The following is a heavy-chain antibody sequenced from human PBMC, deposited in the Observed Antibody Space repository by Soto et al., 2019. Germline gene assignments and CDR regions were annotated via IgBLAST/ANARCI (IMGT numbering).Heavy chain of an antibody. V-gene: IGHV4-4*02. D-gene: IGHD2-15*01. CDR2: VNQGGST. J-gene: IGHJ5*02. Sequence: PSETLSLTCTVSGVSISSRNFWRWVRQTPGKGLEWIGEVNQGGSTSYNPSLKSRVTISVDTSKNQFSLKLSSVTAADTAVYYCAREAPPPGYCSGGSCAWFDPWGQGTLVTVSS. CDR3: AREAPPPGYCSGGSCAWFDP. CDR1: GVSISSRNF.